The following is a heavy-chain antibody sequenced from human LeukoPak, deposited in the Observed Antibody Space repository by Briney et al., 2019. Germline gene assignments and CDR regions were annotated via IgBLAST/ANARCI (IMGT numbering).Heavy chain of an antibody. D-gene: IGHD2-15*01. J-gene: IGHJ4*02. CDR3: ASRHCSGGGCYFAGADPFDY. V-gene: IGHV3-53*01. CDR1: GFSVSSTY. CDR2: IYSSGNI. Sequence: GGSLRLSCAASGFSVSSTYMSWVRQAPGKGLEWVSVIYSSGNIYYIDSVKGRFTISRDTSKNTLYLQMNRLRAEGTAVYYCASRHCSGGGCYFAGADPFDYWGQGTLVTDSS.